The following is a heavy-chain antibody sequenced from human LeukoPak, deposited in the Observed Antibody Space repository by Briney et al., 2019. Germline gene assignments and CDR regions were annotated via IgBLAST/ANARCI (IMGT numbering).Heavy chain of an antibody. Sequence: ASVKVSCKASGYTFTGYYMYWVREAPGQGLEWMGWINPNSGGTNYAQKFQGRVTMTRDTSISTAYMELSRLRSDDSAVYYCAREGTAAVNTFDYWGQGTLVTVSS. J-gene: IGHJ4*02. CDR1: GYTFTGYY. CDR2: INPNSGGT. V-gene: IGHV1-2*02. D-gene: IGHD6-13*01. CDR3: AREGTAAVNTFDY.